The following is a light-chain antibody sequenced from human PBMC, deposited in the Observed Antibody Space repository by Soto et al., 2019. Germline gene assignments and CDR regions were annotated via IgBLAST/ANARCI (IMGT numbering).Light chain of an antibody. J-gene: IGLJ1*01. V-gene: IGLV2-8*01. Sequence: QSVLTQPPSASGSPGQSVTISCTGTSSDVGAYNYVSWYQQHPGKAPKLMIYEVSKRPSGVPDRFSGSKYGNTASLTVSGLQAEDEVEYYCSSHAGSNNYVFGTGTKGIVL. CDR2: EVS. CDR3: SSHAGSNNYV. CDR1: SSDVGAYNY.